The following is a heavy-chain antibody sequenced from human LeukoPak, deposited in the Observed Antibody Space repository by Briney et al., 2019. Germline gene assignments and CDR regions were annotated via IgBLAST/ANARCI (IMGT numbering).Heavy chain of an antibody. CDR1: EFTFSSXS. CDR3: VRGWYLEK. V-gene: IGHV3-23*01. Sequence: PXGSXXXXXXASEFTFSSXSXXXVRXAPGXGLEWVSGISDRGTTAYYADSVKGRFTISRDNSKNTLYLQMNSLRAEDTAVYYAVRGWYLEKWGQGTLVTVSS. CDR2: ISDRGTTA. J-gene: IGHJ4*02. D-gene: IGHD4-17*01.